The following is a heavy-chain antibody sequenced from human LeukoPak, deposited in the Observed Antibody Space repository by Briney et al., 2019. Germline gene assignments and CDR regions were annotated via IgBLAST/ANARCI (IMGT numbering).Heavy chain of an antibody. D-gene: IGHD1-26*01. J-gene: IGHJ4*02. CDR2: VSKTGDT. V-gene: IGHV4-59*08. CDR3: ARRGAPSKFYYFDL. CDR1: SGSFTTHY. Sequence: SETLSLTCTVSSGSFTTHYWAWIRQPPGKGLEWIGFVSKTGDTNYNPSLKSRVSISVDTTKNTFSLNLRSLIAADTAVYDCARRGAPSKFYYFDLWGQGALVTVSS.